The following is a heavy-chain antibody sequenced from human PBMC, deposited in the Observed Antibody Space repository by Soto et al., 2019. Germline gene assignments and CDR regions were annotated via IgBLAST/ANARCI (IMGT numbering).Heavy chain of an antibody. Sequence: PGGSLRLSCAASGFTFSSYAMSWVRQAPGKGLEWVSAISGSGGSTYYADSVKGRFTISRDNSKNTLYLEMNSLRAEDTAVYYCARDGPLIQTYAYRSFDYWGQGTLVTVSS. CDR1: GFTFSSYA. J-gene: IGHJ4*02. CDR2: ISGSGGST. D-gene: IGHD3-16*01. CDR3: ARDGPLIQTYAYRSFDY. V-gene: IGHV3-23*01.